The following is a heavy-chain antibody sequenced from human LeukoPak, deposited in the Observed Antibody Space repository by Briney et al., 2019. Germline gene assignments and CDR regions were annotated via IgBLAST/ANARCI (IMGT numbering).Heavy chain of an antibody. Sequence: GGSLRLSCAASGFTLFWHVMHWVRQAPGKALEYVSFIHHNGEITSYADSVRGRFTVSRDNSKNTLFLELSSLRVDDTAVYYCARDMSGTYSFDYWGQGTLVTVSS. D-gene: IGHD1-26*01. CDR2: IHHNGEIT. J-gene: IGHJ4*02. CDR3: ARDMSGTYSFDY. CDR1: GFTLFWHV. V-gene: IGHV3-64D*06.